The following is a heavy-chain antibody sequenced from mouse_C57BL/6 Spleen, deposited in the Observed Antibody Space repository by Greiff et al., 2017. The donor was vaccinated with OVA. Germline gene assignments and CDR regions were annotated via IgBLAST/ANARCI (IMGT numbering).Heavy chain of an antibody. CDR3: ARAPHYYGSSYGAMDY. Sequence: EVQLQESGPGLVKPSQSLSLTCSVTGYSITSGYYWNWIRQFPGNKLEWMGYISYDGSNNYNPSLKNRISITRDTSKHQFFLKLNSVTTEDTATYYCARAPHYYGSSYGAMDYWGQGTSVTVSS. V-gene: IGHV3-6*01. J-gene: IGHJ4*01. CDR1: GYSITSGYY. D-gene: IGHD1-1*01. CDR2: ISYDGSN.